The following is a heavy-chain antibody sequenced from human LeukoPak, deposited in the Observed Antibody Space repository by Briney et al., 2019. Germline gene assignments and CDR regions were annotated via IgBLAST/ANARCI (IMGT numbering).Heavy chain of an antibody. V-gene: IGHV3-21*01. J-gene: IGHJ6*02. CDR2: ITSTSTYI. CDR3: AKERPHGMDV. Sequence: GGSLRLSCAASGFTFSSYDMNWVRQAPGKGLEWVSTITSTSTYIAYADSVKGRFTISRDNADNSLYLQMNSLRDDDTAVYYCAKERPHGMDVWGQGTSVTVSS. CDR1: GFTFSSYD. D-gene: IGHD6-6*01.